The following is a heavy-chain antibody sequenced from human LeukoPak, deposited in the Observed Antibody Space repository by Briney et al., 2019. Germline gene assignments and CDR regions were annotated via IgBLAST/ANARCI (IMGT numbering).Heavy chain of an antibody. D-gene: IGHD2-15*01. CDR1: GFTFSSYS. Sequence: GGSLRLSCAASGFTFSSYSMNWVRQAPGKGLEWVSYISSSSSTIYYADSVKGRFTISRDNSKNTVYLQMNSLRAEDTAIYYCAKQLGYCSAGSCYFDYWGQGTLVTVSS. J-gene: IGHJ4*02. CDR3: AKQLGYCSAGSCYFDY. CDR2: ISSSSSTI. V-gene: IGHV3-48*01.